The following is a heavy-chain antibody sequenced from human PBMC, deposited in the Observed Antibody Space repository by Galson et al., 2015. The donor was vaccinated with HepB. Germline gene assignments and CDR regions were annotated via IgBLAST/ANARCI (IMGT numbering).Heavy chain of an antibody. V-gene: IGHV3-30*04. D-gene: IGHD2-2*01. CDR3: AREGCTSTSCYLYFYNAMDV. Sequence: SLRLSCAASGFTFSSYAMSWVRQAPGKGLEWVAVISYDGSNKYYADSGKGRFTISRDNSKNTVYLQMNSLRAEDTAVYYCAREGCTSTSCYLYFYNAMDVWGHGTTVTVSS. CDR1: GFTFSSYA. J-gene: IGHJ6*02. CDR2: ISYDGSNK.